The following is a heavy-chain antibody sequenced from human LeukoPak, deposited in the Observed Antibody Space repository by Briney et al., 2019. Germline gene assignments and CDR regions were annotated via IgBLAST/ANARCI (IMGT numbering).Heavy chain of an antibody. CDR2: ISYDGSNK. J-gene: IGHJ4*02. CDR3: ATPIVPAATTTFDY. V-gene: IGHV3-30*04. CDR1: GFTFGSYA. D-gene: IGHD2-2*01. Sequence: PGRSLRLSCAASGFTFGSYAMHWVRQAPGKGLEWVAVISYDGSNKYYADSVKGRFTISRDNSKNTLYLQMNSLRAEDTAVYYCATPIVPAATTTFDYWGQGTLVTVSS.